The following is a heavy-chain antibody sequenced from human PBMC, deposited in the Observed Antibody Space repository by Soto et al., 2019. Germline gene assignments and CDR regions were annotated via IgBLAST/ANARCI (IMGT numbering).Heavy chain of an antibody. J-gene: IGHJ4*02. CDR3: AHKSITMVRGIITKANYFTN. D-gene: IGHD3-10*01. V-gene: IGHV2-5*02. Sequence: SGPPLVNPTQTLTLTCSFSGFSFSTTGVGVGWIRQPPGKALEWLALIYWDDDKRYSPSLKSRLTITKDTSKNQVVLTMTNMDPVDTATYYCAHKSITMVRGIITKANYFTNWGQGTLVTVSS. CDR2: IYWDDDK. CDR1: GFSFSTTGVG.